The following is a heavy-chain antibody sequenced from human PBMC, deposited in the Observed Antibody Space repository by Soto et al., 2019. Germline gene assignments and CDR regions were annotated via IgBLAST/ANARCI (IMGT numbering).Heavy chain of an antibody. CDR3: AKQQGPGTPYYYAMDV. CDR1: GFTFSSYA. V-gene: IGHV3-23*01. Sequence: GGSLRLSCAASGFTFSSYAMTWVRQAPGKGLEWVSTLSGSGGSTYYAASVKGRFTISRDNSKDTLYLEMNSLRGEDTAVYFCAKQQGPGTPYYYAMDVWGQWTAVTSP. D-gene: IGHD1-1*01. J-gene: IGHJ6*02. CDR2: LSGSGGST.